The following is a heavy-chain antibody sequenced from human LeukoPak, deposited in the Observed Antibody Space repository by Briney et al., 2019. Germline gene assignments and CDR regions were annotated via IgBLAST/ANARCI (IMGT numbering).Heavy chain of an antibody. CDR2: ISADGGST. J-gene: IGHJ4*02. CDR3: AKESGKFDY. Sequence: GGSLRLSCVASGLNFDDSAMHWVRQSPGKGLEWVSLISADGGSTFSADSVKGRFSISRDNSKNSLYLQMNSLRSEDTALYYCAKESGKFDYWGQGTLVAVSS. CDR1: GLNFDDSA. V-gene: IGHV3-43*02.